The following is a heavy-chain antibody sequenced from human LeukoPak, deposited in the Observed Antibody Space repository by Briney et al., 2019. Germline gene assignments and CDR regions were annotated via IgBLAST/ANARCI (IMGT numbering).Heavy chain of an antibody. CDR1: GFTFSSYG. Sequence: PGGSLRLSCAASGFTFSSYGMHWVRQAPGKGLEWVAFIRYDGSNKYYADSVKGRFTIPRDNSKNTLYLQMNSLRAEDTAVYYCAKRYHGSGRHPFDYWGQGTLVTVSS. V-gene: IGHV3-30*02. J-gene: IGHJ4*02. CDR2: IRYDGSNK. CDR3: AKRYHGSGRHPFDY. D-gene: IGHD3-10*01.